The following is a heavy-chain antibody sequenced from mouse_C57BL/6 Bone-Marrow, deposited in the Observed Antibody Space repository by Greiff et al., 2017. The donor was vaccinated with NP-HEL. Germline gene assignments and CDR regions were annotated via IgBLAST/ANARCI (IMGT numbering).Heavy chain of an antibody. J-gene: IGHJ3*01. Sequence: QVQLQQSGAELVRPGSSVKLSCKASGYTFTSYWMDWVKQRPGQGLEWIGNIYPSDSETHYNQKFKDKATLTVDKSSSTAYMQLSSLTSEDSAVYYCARLTGGRFAYWGQGTLVTVSA. V-gene: IGHV1-61*01. D-gene: IGHD4-1*01. CDR3: ARLTGGRFAY. CDR2: IYPSDSET. CDR1: GYTFTSYW.